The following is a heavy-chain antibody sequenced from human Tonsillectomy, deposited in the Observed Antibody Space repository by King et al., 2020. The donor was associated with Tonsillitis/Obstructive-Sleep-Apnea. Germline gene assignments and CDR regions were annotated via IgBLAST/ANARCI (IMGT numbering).Heavy chain of an antibody. D-gene: IGHD4-17*01. Sequence: QLQESGPGLVKPSQTLSLTCTVSGGSISSGGYYWSWIRQHPGKGLEWIGYIYYSGSTYYNPSLKSRVTISVDTSKNQFSLKLSSVTAADTAVYYCARGRKDDYVPTYYYYYGMDVWGQGTTVTVSS. CDR1: GGSISSGGYY. CDR3: ARGRKDDYVPTYYYYYGMDV. J-gene: IGHJ6*02. CDR2: IYYSGST. V-gene: IGHV4-31*03.